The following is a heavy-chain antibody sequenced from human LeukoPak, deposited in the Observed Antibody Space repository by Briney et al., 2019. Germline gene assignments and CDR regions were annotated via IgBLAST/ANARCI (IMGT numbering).Heavy chain of an antibody. D-gene: IGHD1-26*01. V-gene: IGHV4-4*09. J-gene: IGHJ4*02. CDR3: ARHYSGSSPFLY. Sequence: SETLSLTCTVSGGSISSFYWSWIRQPSGKGLEWIGYIYAGGSTNYNPSLRSRVTISVDTSNNQFSLRLSSVTAADTAVYYCARHYSGSSPFLYWGQGTLVTVSS. CDR2: IYAGGST. CDR1: GGSISSFY.